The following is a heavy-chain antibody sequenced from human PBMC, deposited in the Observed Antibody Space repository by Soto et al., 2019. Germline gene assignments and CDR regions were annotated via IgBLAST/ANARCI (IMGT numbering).Heavy chain of an antibody. CDR3: AREWSTSGDLDY. CDR1: GFTFSSHS. V-gene: IGHV3-30-3*01. Sequence: QVQLVESGGGVVQPGRSLRLSCAASGFTFSSHSIQWVRQAPGKGLERVAVISYDGSIKYYADSVKGRFTISGDNSKNTAYLQMNCLRAGDTAVFYCAREWSTSGDLDYWGQGTLVIVSS. D-gene: IGHD3-10*01. CDR2: ISYDGSIK. J-gene: IGHJ4*02.